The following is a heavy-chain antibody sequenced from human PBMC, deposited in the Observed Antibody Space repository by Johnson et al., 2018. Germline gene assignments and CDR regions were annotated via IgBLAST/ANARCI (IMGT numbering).Heavy chain of an antibody. Sequence: QLVESGGGLVQPGRSLRLSCAASGFTFDVYAMHWVRQTPGKGLEWVAGINWHGGIIGYADSVKGRFPISRDNAKNSLYLQMDSLRAEETALYYCAEEKGASYASSGLDYWGQRTLVIVS. CDR3: AEEKGASYASSGLDY. V-gene: IGHV3-9*01. J-gene: IGHJ4*02. D-gene: IGHD6-19*01. CDR1: GFTFDVYA. CDR2: INWHGGII.